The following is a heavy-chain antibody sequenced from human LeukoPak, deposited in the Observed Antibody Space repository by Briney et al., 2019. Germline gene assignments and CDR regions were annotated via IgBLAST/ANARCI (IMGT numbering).Heavy chain of an antibody. CDR1: GGSISSYY. CDR2: IYYSGST. Sequence: LETLSLTCTVSGGSISSYYWSWIRQPPGKGLEWIGYIYYSGSTNYNPSLKSRVTISVDTSKNQFSLKLSSVTAADTAVYYCARQHYYDSSGYSYSPFDYWGQGTLVTVSS. D-gene: IGHD3-22*01. V-gene: IGHV4-59*08. CDR3: ARQHYYDSSGYSYSPFDY. J-gene: IGHJ4*02.